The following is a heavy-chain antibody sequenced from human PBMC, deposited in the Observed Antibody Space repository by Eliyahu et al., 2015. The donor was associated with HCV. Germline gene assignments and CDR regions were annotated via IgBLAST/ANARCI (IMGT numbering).Heavy chain of an antibody. CDR3: TKGRAYSGYDHWFDP. Sequence: EVQLLESGGGLVQPGGSLXLSCAASGFSFSNYAMTWVRQAPGKGLEWVSIISGSGGSTYYADSVKGRFTISRDNSKNTLYLQMNSLRAEDTAVYYCTKGRAYSGYDHWFDPWGQGTLVTVSS. CDR2: ISGSGGST. J-gene: IGHJ5*02. CDR1: GFSFSNYA. V-gene: IGHV3-23*01. D-gene: IGHD5-12*01.